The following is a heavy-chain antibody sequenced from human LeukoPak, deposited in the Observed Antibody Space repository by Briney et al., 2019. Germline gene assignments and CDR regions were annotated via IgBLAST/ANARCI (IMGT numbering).Heavy chain of an antibody. J-gene: IGHJ3*02. CDR2: IWDDGSEK. CDR1: GFNFSGNG. CDR3: GNEDGTSDI. V-gene: IGHV3-30*02. Sequence: SGGSLRLSCAASGFNFSGNGMHWIRQAAGKGLEWVAFIWDDGSEKYYEESVKGRFSVSRDNSKNTLYLQMNSLIPDDTAMYYCGNEDGTSDIWRQGVMVTVSS.